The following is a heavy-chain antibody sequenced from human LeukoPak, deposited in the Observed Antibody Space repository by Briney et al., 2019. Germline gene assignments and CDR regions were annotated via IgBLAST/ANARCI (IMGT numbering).Heavy chain of an antibody. CDR3: ARGRMGHYGSGIY. CDR1: GGSFSGYY. Sequence: SETLSLTCAVYGGSFSGYYWSWIRQPPGKGQEWIGEINHSGSTNYNPSLKSRVTISVDTSKNQFSLKLSSVTAADTAVYYCARGRMGHYGSGIYWGQGTLVTVSS. V-gene: IGHV4-34*01. D-gene: IGHD3-10*01. J-gene: IGHJ4*02. CDR2: INHSGST.